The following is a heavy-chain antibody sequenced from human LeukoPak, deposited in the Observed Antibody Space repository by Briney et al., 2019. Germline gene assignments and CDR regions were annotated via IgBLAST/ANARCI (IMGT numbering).Heavy chain of an antibody. Sequence: PGGSLRLSCAASGFTFSSYGMHWVRQAPGKGLEWVAVISYDGGNKYYADSVKGRFTISRDNAKNSLYLQMNSLRAEDTAVYYCARDQGGSYLYWGQGTLVTVSS. CDR3: ARDQGGSYLY. CDR2: ISYDGGNK. J-gene: IGHJ4*02. D-gene: IGHD1-26*01. V-gene: IGHV3-30*03. CDR1: GFTFSSYG.